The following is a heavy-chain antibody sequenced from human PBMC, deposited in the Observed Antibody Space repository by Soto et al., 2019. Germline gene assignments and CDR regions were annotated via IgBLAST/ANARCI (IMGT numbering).Heavy chain of an antibody. CDR1: GGSISSSSYY. CDR2: IYYSGST. V-gene: IGHV4-39*01. J-gene: IGHJ6*02. Sequence: QLQLQESGPGLVKPSETLSLTCTVSGGSISSSSYYWGWIRQPPGKGLEWIGSIYYSGSTYYNPSLKSRVTISVDTSKNQFSLKLSSVTAADTAVYYCARGGACYYYYYGMDVWGQGTTVTVSS. D-gene: IGHD1-26*01. CDR3: ARGGACYYYYYGMDV.